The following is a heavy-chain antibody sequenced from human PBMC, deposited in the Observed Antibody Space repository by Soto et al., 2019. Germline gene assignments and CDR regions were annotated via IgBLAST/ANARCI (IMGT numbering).Heavy chain of an antibody. D-gene: IGHD3-3*01. CDR2: IKEDGGEK. V-gene: IGHV3-7*03. Sequence: GGSLRLSCAASGFTFARYWMNWVRQAPGKGLEWLANIKEDGGEKFYVDSVKGRFTISRDNAQNSVYLQMNSLRAEDTAVYYCARDEGGSGYYTGPYYNGMDVWGQGTTVTVSS. CDR3: ARDEGGSGYYTGPYYNGMDV. J-gene: IGHJ6*02. CDR1: GFTFARYW.